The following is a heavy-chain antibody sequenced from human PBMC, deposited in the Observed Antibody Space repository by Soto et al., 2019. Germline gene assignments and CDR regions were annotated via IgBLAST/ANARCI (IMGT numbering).Heavy chain of an antibody. J-gene: IGHJ5*02. CDR3: SRHRTRGQMWPPYTWIAA. Sequence: GESLKISCKVSGDNFTTYWIAWVRQVPEKGLQWLGTIYPGESDVMYSPSFQGQVTMSVDKSINTAYLQWSSRKASDTGKYYSSRHRTRGQMWPPYTWIAAWGERTLVTVSS. D-gene: IGHD2-2*03. V-gene: IGHV5-51*01. CDR1: GDNFTTYW. CDR2: IYPGESDV.